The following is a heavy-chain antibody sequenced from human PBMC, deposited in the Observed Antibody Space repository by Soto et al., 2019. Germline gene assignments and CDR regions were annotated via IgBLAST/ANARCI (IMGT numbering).Heavy chain of an antibody. D-gene: IGHD6-13*01. CDR3: ARHTRSWLAYYCGMDV. V-gene: IGHV5-10-1*01. Sequence: PGESLKISCKGSGYSFTSYWISCVRQMPGKGLEWMGRIDPSDSYTNYSPSFQGHVTISADKSISTAYLQWSSLKASDTAMYYCARHTRSWLAYYCGMDVWGQGTTVTVSS. CDR2: IDPSDSYT. CDR1: GYSFTSYW. J-gene: IGHJ6*02.